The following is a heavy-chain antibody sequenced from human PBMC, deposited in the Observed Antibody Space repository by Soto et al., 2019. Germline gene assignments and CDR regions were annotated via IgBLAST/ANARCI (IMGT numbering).Heavy chain of an antibody. CDR2: TYYRSKWYN. V-gene: IGHV6-1*01. CDR3: AREQLVLGTLNWFDP. Sequence: SRTLSLTCAISGDSVSSNSAAWNCIRQSPSRGLEWLGRTYYRSKWYNDYAVSVKSRITINPDTSKNQFSLQLNSVTPEDTAVYYCAREQLVLGTLNWFDPWGQGTRVTVSS. J-gene: IGHJ5*02. D-gene: IGHD6-13*01. CDR1: GDSVSSNSAA.